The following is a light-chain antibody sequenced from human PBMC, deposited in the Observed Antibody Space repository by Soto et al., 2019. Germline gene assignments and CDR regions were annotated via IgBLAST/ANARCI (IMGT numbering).Light chain of an antibody. J-gene: IGKJ5*01. CDR1: QTVSNNY. Sequence: IVLTQSPGTLSFSPLDRATLSCRPSQTVSNNYLAWCQQKPGQAPRVIMYGASRRATGIPDRFSGGGSGTDFTLTISRLEPEDFAVYFCQQYAGPPTTFGQGTRLEIK. CDR2: GAS. CDR3: QQYAGPPTT. V-gene: IGKV3-20*01.